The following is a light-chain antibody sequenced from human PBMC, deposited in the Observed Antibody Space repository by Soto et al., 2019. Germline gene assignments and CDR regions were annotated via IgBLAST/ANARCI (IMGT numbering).Light chain of an antibody. J-gene: IGLJ1*01. V-gene: IGLV2-23*01. CDR1: SSDVGSYNL. Sequence: QSALTQHASVSGSPGQSITISCTGTSSDVGSYNLVSWYPQHPGKAPKLMIYEGNKRPSGVSNRFSGSKSANTASLTISGLQTEDEADYYCCSYAGTNTFVFGTGTKLTVL. CDR3: CSYAGTNTFV. CDR2: EGN.